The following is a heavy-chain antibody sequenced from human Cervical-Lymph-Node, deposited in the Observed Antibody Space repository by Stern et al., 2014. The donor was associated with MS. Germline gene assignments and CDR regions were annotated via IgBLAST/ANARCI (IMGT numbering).Heavy chain of an antibody. V-gene: IGHV5-51*01. CDR1: GYNFNTYW. CDR2: IYPGDSET. Sequence: VQLGQSGAEVKKPGESLKISCKVFGYNFNTYWIAWVRQMPGKGLEWMGIIYPGDSETRYNPSFQGQVTISVDKSISTAYLQWSPLKASDTAIYYCARHVYGMDVWGQGTTVTVSS. J-gene: IGHJ6*02. CDR3: ARHVYGMDV.